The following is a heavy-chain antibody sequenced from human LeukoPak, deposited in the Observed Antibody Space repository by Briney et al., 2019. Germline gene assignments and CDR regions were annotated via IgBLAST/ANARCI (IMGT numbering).Heavy chain of an antibody. CDR2: ISSDGGGK. CDR3: ARERTPQGATRLEN. Sequence: HPGRSLRLSCAASGFTFSSYPMYWVRQAPGVGLEWVAVISSDGGGKYYADSVKGRFTISRDNSKNTLFLQMNSLRAEDTAVYYCARERTPQGATRLENWGQGTLVTVSS. V-gene: IGHV3-30*03. CDR1: GFTFSSYP. D-gene: IGHD1-26*01. J-gene: IGHJ4*02.